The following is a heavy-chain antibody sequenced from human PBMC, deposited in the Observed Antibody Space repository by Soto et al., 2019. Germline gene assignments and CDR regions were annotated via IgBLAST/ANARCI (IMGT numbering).Heavy chain of an antibody. D-gene: IGHD3-10*01. CDR1: GASISSSSYY. CDR2: IYYSGST. CDR3: TNSNWFDP. J-gene: IGHJ5*02. Sequence: PSETLSLTCTVSGASISSSSYYWGWIRQPPGKGLAWIGNIYYSGSTYSNPSLKSRVTISVDTSKNQFSLKLSSVAAADTAVYYCTNSNWFDPWGQGTLVTVSS. V-gene: IGHV4-39*01.